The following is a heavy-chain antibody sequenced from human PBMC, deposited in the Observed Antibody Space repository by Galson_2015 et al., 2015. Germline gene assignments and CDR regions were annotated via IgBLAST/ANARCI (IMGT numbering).Heavy chain of an antibody. D-gene: IGHD1-26*01. J-gene: IGHJ4*02. CDR1: GGSISSSSYY. V-gene: IGHV4-39*07. CDR2: IYYSGST. CDR3: AREFLRVGATHFDY. Sequence: SEPLSLTCTVSGGSISSSSYYWGWIRQPPGKGLAWIGSIYYSGSTYYNPSLKSRVTISVDTSKNQFSLKLSSVTAADTAVYYCAREFLRVGATHFDYWGQGTLVTVSS.